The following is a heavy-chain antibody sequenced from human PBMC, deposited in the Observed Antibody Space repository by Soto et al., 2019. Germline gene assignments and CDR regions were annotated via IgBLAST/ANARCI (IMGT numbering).Heavy chain of an antibody. J-gene: IGHJ4*02. D-gene: IGHD2-15*01. CDR2: INPSGGST. V-gene: IGHV1-46*03. Sequence: GASVKVSCRASGYTFTSYYMHWVRQAPGQGLEWMGIINPSGGSTSYAQKFQGRVTMTRDTPTSTVYMELSSLRSEDTAVYYCARSLARGCSGGSCYRSGYYMAPWGQGTLVTVSS. CDR1: GYTFTSYY. CDR3: ARSLARGCSGGSCYRSGYYMAP.